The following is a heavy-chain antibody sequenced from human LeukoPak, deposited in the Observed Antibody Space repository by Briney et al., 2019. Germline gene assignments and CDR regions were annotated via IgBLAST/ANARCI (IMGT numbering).Heavy chain of an antibody. CDR1: GYTFTDYY. J-gene: IGHJ4*02. CDR3: ARNRYGYNFGY. D-gene: IGHD5-24*01. V-gene: IGHV1-2*02. Sequence: GASVTVSCKASGYTFTDYYFHWVRQAPGQGLEWMGWINPNSGGTHYAQKFQVRVTMTRDTSISTAYMELSSLTSDDTAVYYCARNRYGYNFGYWAQGTLVTVSS. CDR2: INPNSGGT.